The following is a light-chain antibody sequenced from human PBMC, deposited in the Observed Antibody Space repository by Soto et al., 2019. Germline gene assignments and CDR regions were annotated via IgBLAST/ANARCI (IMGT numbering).Light chain of an antibody. CDR2: KAS. V-gene: IGKV1-5*03. CDR1: QSVSSW. Sequence: DIQMTQSPSTLSASVGDRVTITCRASQSVSSWLAWYQQKPGKAPKLLIYKASSLESGVPSRFSGSGSGTEFTFTISSLQPDDFATYHCQQYDTYWTFGQGTNVDIK. J-gene: IGKJ1*01. CDR3: QQYDTYWT.